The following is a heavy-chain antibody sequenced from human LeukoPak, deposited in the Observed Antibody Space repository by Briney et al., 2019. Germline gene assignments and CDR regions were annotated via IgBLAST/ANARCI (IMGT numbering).Heavy chain of an antibody. CDR3: ARDYRGGVVVPAAISYYYYYMDV. D-gene: IGHD2-2*02. Sequence: SGGSLRLSCAASGFTFSSYSMNWVRQAPGKGLEWVSSISSSSSYIYYADSVKGRFTISRDNAKNSLYLQMNSLRAEDTAVYYCARDYRGGVVVPAAISYYYYYMDVWGKGTTVTVSS. CDR2: ISSSSSYI. V-gene: IGHV3-21*01. CDR1: GFTFSSYS. J-gene: IGHJ6*03.